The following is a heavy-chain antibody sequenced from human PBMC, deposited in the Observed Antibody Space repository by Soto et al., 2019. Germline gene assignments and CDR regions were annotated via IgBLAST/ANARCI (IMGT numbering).Heavy chain of an antibody. J-gene: IGHJ6*02. V-gene: IGHV4-39*01. CDR2: IYYSGST. Sequence: PLTCTVSGDSIYSRNYYWGWIRQPPGKGLEWIGSIYYSGSTYYNPSLKSRVTISVDTSTNQFSLRLSSVTAADTAVYYCARVRYCSSTSGYMGVWYYGMDGWGQATTVSVSS. CDR3: ARVRYCSSTSGYMGVWYYGMDG. CDR1: GDSIYSRNYY. D-gene: IGHD2-2*01.